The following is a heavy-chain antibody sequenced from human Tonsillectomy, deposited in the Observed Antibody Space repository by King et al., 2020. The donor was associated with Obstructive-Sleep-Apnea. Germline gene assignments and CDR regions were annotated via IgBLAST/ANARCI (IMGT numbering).Heavy chain of an antibody. J-gene: IGHJ6*02. CDR2: IFYSGST. D-gene: IGHD3-16*01. Sequence: VQLQESGPGLVKPSQTLSLTCTVSGGSISGGNYHWSWIRQHPGKGLEWIGYIFYSGSTYYNPSLKSRVTISVDPSNNQFSLKLSSVTAADTAVYYCARLPGGNYNMDVWGQGTTVTVSS. V-gene: IGHV4-31*03. CDR1: GGSISGGNYH. CDR3: ARLPGGNYNMDV.